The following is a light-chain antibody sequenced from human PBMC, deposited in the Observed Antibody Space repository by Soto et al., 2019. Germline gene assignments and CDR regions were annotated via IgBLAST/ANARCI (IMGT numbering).Light chain of an antibody. Sequence: QSVLTQPPSASGTPEQRVTISCSGSSSNIGSNTVNWYQQLPGTAPKLLIYSNNQRPSGVPDRFSGSKSGTSASLAISGLQSEDEADSYCAAWDDSLNGNVVFGGGTKLTVL. CDR1: SSNIGSNT. J-gene: IGLJ2*01. V-gene: IGLV1-44*01. CDR3: AAWDDSLNGNVV. CDR2: SNN.